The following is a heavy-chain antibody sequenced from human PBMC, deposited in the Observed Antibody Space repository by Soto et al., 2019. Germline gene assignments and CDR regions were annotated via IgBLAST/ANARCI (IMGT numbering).Heavy chain of an antibody. CDR3: AKPNLYCSSTSCYDY. Sequence: PGGSLRLSCAASGFSFSDHAMTWVRQAPGKGLEWVSVVSGSGNSTYYADSVKGRFTISRDNSNNTLYLQMNSLRAEDTAIYYCAKPNLYCSSTSCYDYWGQGPLVTVPS. CDR1: GFSFSDHA. J-gene: IGHJ4*02. V-gene: IGHV3-23*01. D-gene: IGHD2-2*01. CDR2: VSGSGNST.